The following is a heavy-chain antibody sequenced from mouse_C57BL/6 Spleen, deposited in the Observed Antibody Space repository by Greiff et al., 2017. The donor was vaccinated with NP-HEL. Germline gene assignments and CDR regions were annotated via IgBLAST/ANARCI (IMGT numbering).Heavy chain of an antibody. V-gene: IGHV7-1*01. D-gene: IGHD2-1*01. J-gene: IGHJ1*03. CDR3: ARDAYGNYGYFDV. CDR2: SRNKANDYTT. Sequence: EVNVVESGGGLVQSGRSLRLSCATSGFTFTDFYMEWVRQAPGKGLEWIAASRNKANDYTTEYSASVKGRFIVSRDTSQSILYLQMNALRAEDTAIYYCARDAYGNYGYFDVWGTGTTVTVSS. CDR1: GFTFTDFY.